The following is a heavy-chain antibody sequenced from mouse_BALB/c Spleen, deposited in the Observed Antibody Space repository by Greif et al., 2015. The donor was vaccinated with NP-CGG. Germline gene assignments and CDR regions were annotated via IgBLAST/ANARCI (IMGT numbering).Heavy chain of an antibody. V-gene: IGHV5-12-2*01. CDR1: GFTFSSYT. CDR3: ARYDYAYAMDY. J-gene: IGHJ4*01. CDR2: ISNGGGST. D-gene: IGHD2-4*01. Sequence: EVKLMESGGGLVQPGGSLKLSCAASGFTFSSYTMSWVRQTPEKRLEWVAYISNGGGSTCYPDTVKGRFTISRDNAKNTLYLQMSSLKSEDTAMYYCARYDYAYAMDYWGQGTSVTVSS.